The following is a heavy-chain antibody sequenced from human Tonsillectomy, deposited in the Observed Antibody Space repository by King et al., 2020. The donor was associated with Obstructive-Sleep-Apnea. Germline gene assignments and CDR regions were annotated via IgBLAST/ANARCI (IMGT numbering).Heavy chain of an antibody. CDR2: IRYDGSNK. J-gene: IGHJ4*02. D-gene: IGHD2-21*01. CDR1: GFTFSSYG. CDR3: AKDSSYCGGDCYSGVDY. V-gene: IGHV3-30*02. Sequence: VQLVESGGGVVQPGGSLRLSCVASGFTFSSYGMQWVRPAPGRGLEWVAFIRYDGSNKYYADSVKGRFTISRDNSKNTLHLQMNSLRDEDTAMYYCAKDSSYCGGDCYSGVDYWGQGTLVTVSS.